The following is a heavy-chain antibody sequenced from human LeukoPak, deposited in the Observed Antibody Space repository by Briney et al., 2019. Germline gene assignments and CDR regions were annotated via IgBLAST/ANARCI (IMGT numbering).Heavy chain of an antibody. V-gene: IGHV4-39*01. CDR2: VYYSGST. Sequence: SETLSLTCALSGRSISRNSYYSGWIRQPPGKGLEWIGSVYYSGSTYYNPSLKSRVTISVDTSKNQFSLKLSSVTAADTAVYYCATWITMLVVVTSYWGQGTLVTVSS. CDR3: ATWITMLVVVTSY. D-gene: IGHD3-22*01. CDR1: GRSISRNSYY. J-gene: IGHJ4*02.